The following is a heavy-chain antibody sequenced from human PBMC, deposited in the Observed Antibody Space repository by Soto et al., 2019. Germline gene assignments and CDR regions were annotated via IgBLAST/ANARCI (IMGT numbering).Heavy chain of an antibody. CDR2: ISGSGGST. D-gene: IGHD6-13*01. Sequence: GGSLRLSCAASGFTFSSYAMSWVRQAPGKGLEWVSAISGSGGSTYYADSVKGRFTISRDNSKNTLYLQMNSLRAEDTAVYYCATGVGEQQLLRAFDIWGQGTMVTVSS. J-gene: IGHJ3*02. V-gene: IGHV3-23*01. CDR1: GFTFSSYA. CDR3: ATGVGEQQLLRAFDI.